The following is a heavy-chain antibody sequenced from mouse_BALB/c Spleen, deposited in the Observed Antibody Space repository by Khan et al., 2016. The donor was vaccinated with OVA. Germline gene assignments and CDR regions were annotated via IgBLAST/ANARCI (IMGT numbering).Heavy chain of an antibody. D-gene: IGHD2-4*01. CDR3: ARKDYYDYDPFPY. Sequence: QPQEPGPRLVKPSQSLSLTCTFTGYSITSEYSWNWIRQFPGNKLEWMGYINYSGNTRFNPSLKSRTSITRDTSKNQFFLQLNSVTTEDTATYYCARKDYYDYDPFPYWGQGTMVTVSA. J-gene: IGHJ3*01. CDR1: GYSITSEYS. V-gene: IGHV3-2*02. CDR2: INYSGNT.